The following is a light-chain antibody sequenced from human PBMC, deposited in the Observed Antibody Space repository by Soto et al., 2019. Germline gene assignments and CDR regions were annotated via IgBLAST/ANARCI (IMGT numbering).Light chain of an antibody. CDR1: QTISSW. V-gene: IGKV1-6*01. Sequence: AIQLTQSRSSLSASLGDRVTASSRASQTISSWLAWYQQKPGKAPNLLIYAASSLQSGVPSTFSGSGSGTDFTLTISSLQPEDFATYYCLQVYNYPLTFGGGTKVDIK. CDR2: AAS. CDR3: LQVYNYPLT. J-gene: IGKJ4*01.